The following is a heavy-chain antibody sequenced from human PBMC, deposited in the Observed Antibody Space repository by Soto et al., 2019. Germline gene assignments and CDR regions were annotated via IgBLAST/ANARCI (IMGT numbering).Heavy chain of an antibody. D-gene: IGHD3-3*01. CDR3: AKDRRSGYDY. J-gene: IGHJ4*02. Sequence: GGCLRLSCAACGLSFYSYAMSWARQDPGKGLEWVSAISGSGGSTYYADSVKGRFTISRDNSKNTLYLQMNSLRAEDTAVYYCAKDRRSGYDYWGQGTLVTVSS. CDR2: ISGSGGST. V-gene: IGHV3-23*01. CDR1: GLSFYSYA.